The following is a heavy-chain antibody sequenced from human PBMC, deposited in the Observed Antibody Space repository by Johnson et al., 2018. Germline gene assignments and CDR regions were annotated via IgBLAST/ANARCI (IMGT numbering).Heavy chain of an antibody. CDR1: GFTFSSYW. Sequence: VQLVQSGGGLVQPGGSLRLSCAASGFTFSSYWMSWVRQAPGKGLEWVATIKQDGSEKYYVDSGKGRFTISRDNAKNSLYRQMNSLRAKDTAVYYCSRSKPFYYGMDVWGQGTTVTVSS. CDR3: SRSKPFYYGMDV. D-gene: IGHD1-14*01. CDR2: IKQDGSEK. J-gene: IGHJ6*02. V-gene: IGHV3-7*01.